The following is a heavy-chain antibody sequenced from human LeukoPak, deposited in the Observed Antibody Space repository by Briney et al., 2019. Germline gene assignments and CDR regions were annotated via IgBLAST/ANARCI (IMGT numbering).Heavy chain of an antibody. CDR2: IWFDGSKE. J-gene: IGHJ4*02. D-gene: IGHD6-19*01. CDR1: GFILSSHV. CDR3: ARDLHPNGWSDFDY. Sequence: GGSVRLSCAASGFILSSHVMHWVRQAPGRGLEWVAVIWFDGSKEYYAESVKGRFTISRDISKNTLYLQMNSLRVEDTAVYYCARDLHPNGWSDFDYWGQGTLVTVSS. V-gene: IGHV3-33*01.